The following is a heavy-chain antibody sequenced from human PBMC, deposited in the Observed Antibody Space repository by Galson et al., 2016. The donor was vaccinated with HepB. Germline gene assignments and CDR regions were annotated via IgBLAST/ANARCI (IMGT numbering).Heavy chain of an antibody. CDR2: ISAYNGNT. J-gene: IGHJ4*02. V-gene: IGHV1-18*01. Sequence: SVKVSCKASGYRFTSYGISWVRQAPGQGLEWMGWISAYNGNTNYAQKLQGRVTMTTDTSTSTGYMELRSLRSGDTAVYYRVRDSGDYGDPPMNWGQGTLVTVSS. CDR3: VRDSGDYGDPPMN. CDR1: GYRFTSYG. D-gene: IGHD4-17*01.